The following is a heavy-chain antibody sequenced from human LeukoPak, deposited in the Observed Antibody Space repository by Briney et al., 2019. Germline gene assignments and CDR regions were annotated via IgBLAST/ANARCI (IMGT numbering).Heavy chain of an antibody. CDR2: ISSIGSTI. D-gene: IGHD3-22*01. J-gene: IGHJ6*03. Sequence: GGSLRLSCAASGFTFSDYYMSWIRQAPGKWLEWVSYISSIGSTIYYTDSVKGRFTISRDNAKNSLYLQMNSLRAEDTAVYYCARSSSYYYDSSGYYQGHYYMDVWGKGTTVTVSS. V-gene: IGHV3-11*01. CDR1: GFTFSDYY. CDR3: ARSSSYYYDSSGYYQGHYYMDV.